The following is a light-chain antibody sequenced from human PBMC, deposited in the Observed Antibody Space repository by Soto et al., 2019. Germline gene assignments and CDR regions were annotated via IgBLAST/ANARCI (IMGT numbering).Light chain of an antibody. CDR2: EAS. CDR3: LQDYSYPRT. Sequence: MSQSPATLSAYVGDRVTIPCRASQSISSWLAWYQQKPGKAPKLLIYEASSLESGVPSRFSGSGSGTDFTLTITGLQPEDFGTYYCLQDYSYPRTFGQGTKV. J-gene: IGKJ1*01. CDR1: QSISSW. V-gene: IGKV1-5*01.